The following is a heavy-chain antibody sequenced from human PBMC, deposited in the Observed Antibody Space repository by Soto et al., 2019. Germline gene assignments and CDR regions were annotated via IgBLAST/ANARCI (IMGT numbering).Heavy chain of an antibody. V-gene: IGHV4-59*02. Sequence: PSETLSLTCTVSGGSVNDYYLSWLRQPPGKGLEWLGYIYYSGSTKYNPSLKSRVTISVDTSRNQFSLNLRSVTTADTAVYYCASGLRPNPVDIWGLGTMVTVS. D-gene: IGHD2-15*01. CDR1: GGSVNDYY. CDR3: ASGLRPNPVDI. CDR2: IYYSGST. J-gene: IGHJ3*02.